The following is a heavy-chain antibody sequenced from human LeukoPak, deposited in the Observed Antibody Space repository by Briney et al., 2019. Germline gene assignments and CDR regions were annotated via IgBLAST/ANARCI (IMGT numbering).Heavy chain of an antibody. CDR2: IKEDGSEK. CDR1: GFTFSSHR. CDR3: ARDEVTY. J-gene: IGHJ4*02. Sequence: GGSLRLSCAASGFTFSSHRMSWVRQTRGKGLEWVAHIKEDGSEKYYVDSVKVRFTISRDNAKNSLYLQVNSLRSEDTAVYYCARDEVTYWGQGILVTVSS. V-gene: IGHV3-7*01.